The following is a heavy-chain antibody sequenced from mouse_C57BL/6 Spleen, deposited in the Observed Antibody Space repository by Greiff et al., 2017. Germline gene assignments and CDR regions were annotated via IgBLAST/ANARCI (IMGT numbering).Heavy chain of an antibody. CDR1: GFNIKNTY. J-gene: IGHJ2*01. V-gene: IGHV14-3*01. CDR3: AATVVATKYFDY. Sequence: VQLQQPVAELVRPGASVKLSCTASGFNIKNTYMHWVKQRPEQGLEWIGRIDPANGNTKYAPKFQGKATITSDTSSNTAYLQLSSLTSEDTAIYYCAATVVATKYFDYWGQGTTLTVSS. CDR2: IDPANGNT. D-gene: IGHD1-1*01.